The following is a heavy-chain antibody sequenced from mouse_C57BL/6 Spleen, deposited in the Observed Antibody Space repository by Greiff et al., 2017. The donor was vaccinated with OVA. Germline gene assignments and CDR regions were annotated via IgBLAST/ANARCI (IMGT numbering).Heavy chain of an antibody. CDR2: ISSGGSYT. V-gene: IGHV5-6*01. J-gene: IGHJ4*01. CDR1: GFTFSSYG. D-gene: IGHD2-4*01. Sequence: EVKVVESGGDLVKPGGSLKLSCAASGFTFSSYGMSWVRQTPDKRLEWVATISSGGSYTYYPDSVKGRFTISRDNAKNTLYLQMSSLKSEDTAMYYCARFYDYGLYAMDYWGQGTSVTVSS. CDR3: ARFYDYGLYAMDY.